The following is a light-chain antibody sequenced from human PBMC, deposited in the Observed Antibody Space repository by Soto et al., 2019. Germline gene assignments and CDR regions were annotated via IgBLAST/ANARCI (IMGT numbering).Light chain of an antibody. J-gene: IGLJ2*01. CDR1: SSDVGGYNY. CDR2: EVT. Sequence: SALTQPASVSGSPGQSITISCTGTSSDVGGYNYVSWYQQHPGKAPKLMIYEVTNRPSGVSNRFSASKSGNTASLTISGLQAEDEADYYCSSYTSSSTLVVFGGGTKVTVL. CDR3: SSYTSSSTLVV. V-gene: IGLV2-14*01.